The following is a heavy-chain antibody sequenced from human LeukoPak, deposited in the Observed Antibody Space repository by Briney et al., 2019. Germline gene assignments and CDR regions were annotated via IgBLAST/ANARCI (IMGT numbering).Heavy chain of an antibody. Sequence: GGSLRLSCAASGFTFSSYGMSWVRQAPGKGLEWVSAISGSGGSTYYADSVKGRFTISRDNSKNTLYLQMNSLRAEDTAVYYCAKKARGFGELSPFDPWGQGTLVTVSS. V-gene: IGHV3-23*01. J-gene: IGHJ5*02. CDR2: ISGSGGST. CDR3: AKKARGFGELSPFDP. D-gene: IGHD3-10*01. CDR1: GFTFSSYG.